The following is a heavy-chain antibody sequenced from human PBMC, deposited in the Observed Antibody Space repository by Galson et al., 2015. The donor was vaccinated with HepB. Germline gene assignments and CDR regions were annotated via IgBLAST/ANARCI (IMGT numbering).Heavy chain of an antibody. CDR3: AKGALWFGELRHYYGMDV. V-gene: IGHV3-30*18. Sequence: SLRLSCAASGFSFSTHGVHWVRQAPGKGLEWVAVVSYDGSKKYHEESVRGRFTISKDNSNNTLYLQMNSLRTEDTAVYYCAKGALWFGELRHYYGMDVWGQGTTVTVYS. D-gene: IGHD3-10*01. CDR2: VSYDGSKK. J-gene: IGHJ6*02. CDR1: GFSFSTHG.